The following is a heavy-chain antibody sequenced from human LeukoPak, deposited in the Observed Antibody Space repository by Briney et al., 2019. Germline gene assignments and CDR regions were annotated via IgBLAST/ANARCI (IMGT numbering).Heavy chain of an antibody. D-gene: IGHD5-12*01. Sequence: SETLSLTCTVSGGSISSYYWSWIRQPPGKGLEWIGYIYYSGSTNYNPSLKSRVTISVDTSKNQFSLKLSSVTAADTAVYYCARGTYSYSGYDSGPLGYWGQGTLVTVSS. J-gene: IGHJ4*02. CDR3: ARGTYSYSGYDSGPLGY. CDR2: IYYSGST. V-gene: IGHV4-59*01. CDR1: GGSISSYY.